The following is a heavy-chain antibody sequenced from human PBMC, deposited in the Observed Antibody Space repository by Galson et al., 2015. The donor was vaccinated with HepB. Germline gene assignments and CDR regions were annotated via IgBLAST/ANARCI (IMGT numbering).Heavy chain of an antibody. Sequence: QSGAEVKKPGASVKVSCKASGYTFTSYGISWVRQAPGQGLEWMGWISAYNGNTNYAQKLQGRVTMTTDTSTSTAYMELRSLRSDDTAVYYCARDVPDVKGSWYQYFDYWGQGTLVTVSS. CDR1: GYTFTSYG. D-gene: IGHD6-13*01. CDR3: ARDVPDVKGSWYQYFDY. V-gene: IGHV1-18*04. CDR2: ISAYNGNT. J-gene: IGHJ4*02.